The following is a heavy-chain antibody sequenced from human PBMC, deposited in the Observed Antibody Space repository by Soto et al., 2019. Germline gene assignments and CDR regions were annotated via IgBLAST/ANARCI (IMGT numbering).Heavy chain of an antibody. Sequence: ASVKVSCKASGYTFTSYGISWVRQAPGQGLEWMGWIGAYNGNTNYAQKLQGRVTMTTDTSTSTAYMELRSLRSDDTAVYYCARVKGSGYHNWFDPWGQGTXVTVSS. CDR2: IGAYNGNT. CDR1: GYTFTSYG. CDR3: ARVKGSGYHNWFDP. V-gene: IGHV1-18*01. D-gene: IGHD3-22*01. J-gene: IGHJ5*02.